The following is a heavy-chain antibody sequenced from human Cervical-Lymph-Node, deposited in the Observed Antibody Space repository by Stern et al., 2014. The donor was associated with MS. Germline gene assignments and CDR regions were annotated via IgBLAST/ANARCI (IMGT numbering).Heavy chain of an antibody. CDR3: ARAASTTSSYNF. Sequence: VQLVQSGAEVKKPGSSVKVSCQASGGSFINNVISWVRQAPGQGLEWMGGTIPIFGTALYAQKFGGRVTIPADESTRTAYMELSSLRSDDTAVYFCARAASTTSSYNFWGPGTLVTVSS. D-gene: IGHD3-10*01. V-gene: IGHV1-69*12. CDR1: GGSFINNV. CDR2: TIPIFGTA. J-gene: IGHJ4*02.